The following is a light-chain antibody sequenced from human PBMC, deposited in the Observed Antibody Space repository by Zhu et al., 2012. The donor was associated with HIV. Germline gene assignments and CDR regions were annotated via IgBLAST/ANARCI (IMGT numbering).Light chain of an antibody. CDR2: DAS. V-gene: IGKV3-11*01. CDR1: QSVSRN. J-gene: IGKJ4*01. CDR3: QQRSNWPLT. Sequence: EIVLTQSPATLSLSPGERATLSCRASQSVSRNLAWYQQKPGQAPRLLIYDASNRATGIPARYSGSGSETDFTLTISSLEPEDFALYYCQQRSNWPLTFGGGTKVEIK.